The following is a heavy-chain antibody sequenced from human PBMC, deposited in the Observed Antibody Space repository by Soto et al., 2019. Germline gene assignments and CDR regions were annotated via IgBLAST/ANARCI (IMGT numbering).Heavy chain of an antibody. J-gene: IGHJ6*02. CDR1: GDSNTGAAYY. Sequence: QVQLQESGPGLVKPSQTLSLTCTVSGDSNTGAAYYWSWIRQHPGKGLEWIGHIHYSGTTYYNTSLNIRVSFSVDTSKKQFSLRLTSVTAADTAVYYCARDFRQDEQLPANYYYGMDVWGQGTTVTVSS. V-gene: IGHV4-31*03. CDR3: ARDFRQDEQLPANYYYGMDV. CDR2: IHYSGTT. D-gene: IGHD6-13*01.